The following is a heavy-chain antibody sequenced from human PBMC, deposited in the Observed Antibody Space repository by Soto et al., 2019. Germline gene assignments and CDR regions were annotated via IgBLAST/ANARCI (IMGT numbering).Heavy chain of an antibody. CDR3: ARWAQGYFDWLHDAFDI. Sequence: PGGSLRLSCAASGFTVSSNYMSWVRQAPGKGLEWVSVIYSGGSTYYADSVKGRFTISRDNSKNTLYLQMNSLRAEDTAVYYCARWAQGYFDWLHDAFDIWGQGTMVTVSS. D-gene: IGHD3-9*01. CDR2: IYSGGST. V-gene: IGHV3-66*01. CDR1: GFTVSSNY. J-gene: IGHJ3*02.